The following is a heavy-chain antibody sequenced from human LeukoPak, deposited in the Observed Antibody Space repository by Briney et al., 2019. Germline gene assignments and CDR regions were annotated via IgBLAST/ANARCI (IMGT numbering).Heavy chain of an antibody. CDR1: GFTFSSYS. CDR3: ARAQGGDAFDI. Sequence: GGSLRLSCAASGFTFSSYSMNWVRQAPGKGLEWVSSISSSSSYIYYADSVKGRFTISRDNAKNSLYLQMNSLRAEDTAVYYCARAQGGDAFDIWGQGTMVTVSS. J-gene: IGHJ3*02. V-gene: IGHV3-21*01. CDR2: ISSSSSYI.